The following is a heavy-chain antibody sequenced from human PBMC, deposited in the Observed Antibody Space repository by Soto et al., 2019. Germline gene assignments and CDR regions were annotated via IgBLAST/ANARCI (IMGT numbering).Heavy chain of an antibody. Sequence: QVQLVESGGSLVKPGGSLRLSCAASGFTVSDYYMSWIRQAPGKGLEWVSYISNSGSTTYYADSLKGRFTISRDNAKNALSLQMNSRRAEDSAVYFCARNQKKPTTSYYYFYYYMDVWGKGTTVTVSS. V-gene: IGHV3-11*01. CDR1: GFTVSDYY. CDR3: ARNQKKPTTSYYYFYYYMDV. D-gene: IGHD1-7*01. CDR2: ISNSGSTT. J-gene: IGHJ6*03.